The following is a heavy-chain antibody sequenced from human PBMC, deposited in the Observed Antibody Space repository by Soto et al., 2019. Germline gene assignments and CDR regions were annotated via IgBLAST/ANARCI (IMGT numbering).Heavy chain of an antibody. CDR3: ARVGYSGIYFVTFDY. V-gene: IGHV3-21*01. CDR1: GFTFSSYT. CDR2: ISGSSDYM. Sequence: GGSLRLSCAASGFTFSSYTMHWVRQAPGKGLEWVSAISGSSDYMYYADSLRGRFTISRDNAKNSLFLQMNSLRTEDTAVYYCARVGYSGIYFVTFDYWGQGSLVTVSS. D-gene: IGHD1-26*01. J-gene: IGHJ4*02.